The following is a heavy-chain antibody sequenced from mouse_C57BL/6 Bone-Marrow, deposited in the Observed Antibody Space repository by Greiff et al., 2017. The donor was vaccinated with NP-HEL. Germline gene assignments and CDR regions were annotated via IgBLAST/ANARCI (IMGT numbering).Heavy chain of an antibody. J-gene: IGHJ2*01. V-gene: IGHV1-81*01. CDR1: GYTFTSYG. Sequence: QVQLQQSGAELARPGASVKLSCKASGYTFTSYGISWVKQRTGQGLEWIGEIYPRSGNTYYNEKFKGKATLTADKSSSTAYMELRSLTSEDSAVYFCARGPTTVVSDDWGQGTTLTVSS. CDR2: IYPRSGNT. D-gene: IGHD1-1*01. CDR3: ARGPTTVVSDD.